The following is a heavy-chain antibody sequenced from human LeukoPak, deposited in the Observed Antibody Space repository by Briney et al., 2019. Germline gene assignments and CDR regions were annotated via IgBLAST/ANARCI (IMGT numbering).Heavy chain of an antibody. Sequence: SVKVSCKASGGTFSSYAISWVRQAPGQGLEWMGRIIPIFGTANYAQKFQGRVTITTDDSTSTGYMELSSLRSEDTAVYYCASGKGRSRGGYSYGFYVDAFDIWGLGTMVTVSS. CDR2: IIPIFGTA. D-gene: IGHD5-18*01. CDR3: ASGKGRSRGGYSYGFYVDAFDI. J-gene: IGHJ3*02. V-gene: IGHV1-69*05. CDR1: GGTFSSYA.